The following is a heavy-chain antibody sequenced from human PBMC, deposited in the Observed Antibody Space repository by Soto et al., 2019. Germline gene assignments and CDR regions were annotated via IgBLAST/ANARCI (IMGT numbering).Heavy chain of an antibody. D-gene: IGHD6-19*01. V-gene: IGHV3-7*04. CDR1: GFTFSSNW. J-gene: IGHJ4*02. CDR3: ARGSGWVFDD. CDR2: IKKEGSET. Sequence: EVQLVESGGGLAQPGGSLRLSCAASGFTFSSNWMSWVRQAPGKGLEWVANIKKEGSETNYVDTVKGRFTISRDNAKNSLYLQMNSLRVEDTAVYYCARGSGWVFDDWGQGTLVTVSS.